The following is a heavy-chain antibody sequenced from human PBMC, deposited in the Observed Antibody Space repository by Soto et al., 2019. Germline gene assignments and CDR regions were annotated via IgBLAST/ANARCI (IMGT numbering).Heavy chain of an antibody. CDR3: AKEDLYGGKIPYFDY. V-gene: IGHV3-30*18. Sequence: SLRLSCAASGFTFSSYGMHWVRQAPGKGLEWVAVISYDGSNKYYADSVKGRFTISRDNSKNTLYLQMNSLRAEDTAVYYCAKEDLYGGKIPYFDYWGQGTLVTV. D-gene: IGHD4-17*01. CDR2: ISYDGSNK. CDR1: GFTFSSYG. J-gene: IGHJ4*02.